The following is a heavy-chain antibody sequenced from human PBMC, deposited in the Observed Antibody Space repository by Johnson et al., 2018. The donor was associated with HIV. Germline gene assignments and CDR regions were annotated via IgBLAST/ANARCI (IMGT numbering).Heavy chain of an antibody. Sequence: EVQLVESGGGLVQPGGSLRLSCTASGFTFSNAWMSWVRQAPGKGLEWVGRIKSKTDGGTTDYAAPVKGRFTISRDDSKSITFLQMDSLKTEDTGMYYCTGGRDLRAFDIWGQGTMVTVSS. J-gene: IGHJ3*02. D-gene: IGHD3-16*01. V-gene: IGHV3-15*01. CDR1: GFTFSNAW. CDR2: IKSKTDGGTT. CDR3: TGGRDLRAFDI.